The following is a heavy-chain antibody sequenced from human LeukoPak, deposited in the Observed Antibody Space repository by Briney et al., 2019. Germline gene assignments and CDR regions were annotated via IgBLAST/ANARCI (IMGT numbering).Heavy chain of an antibody. D-gene: IGHD3-22*01. CDR3: SRGGGRGDYNERYYFDY. CDR1: GLTVSNYE. V-gene: IGHV3-48*03. CDR2: ISSSGSTI. Sequence: GGSLRLSCAASGLTVSNYEMSWVRQAPGKGLEWVSYISSSGSTIFYSDSVKGRFNISRDNAKSSLHLQMNSLRAEDTAVYYWSRGGGRGDYNERYYFDYWGQGTLVTVSS. J-gene: IGHJ4*02.